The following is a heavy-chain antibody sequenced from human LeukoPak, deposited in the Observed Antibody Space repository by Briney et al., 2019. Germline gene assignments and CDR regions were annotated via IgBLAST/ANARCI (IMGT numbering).Heavy chain of an antibody. Sequence: SETLSLTCTVSGGSISSYYWSWIRQPAGKGLEWIGRIYTSGSTNYSPSLKSRVTMSVDTSKNQFSLKLSSVTAADTAVYYCVLWFGESLYGMDVWGQGTTVTVSS. J-gene: IGHJ6*02. CDR3: VLWFGESLYGMDV. CDR1: GGSISSYY. V-gene: IGHV4-4*07. D-gene: IGHD3-10*01. CDR2: IYTSGST.